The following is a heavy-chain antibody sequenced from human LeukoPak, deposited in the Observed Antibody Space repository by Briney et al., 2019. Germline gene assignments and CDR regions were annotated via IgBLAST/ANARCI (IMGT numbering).Heavy chain of an antibody. Sequence: ASVKVSCTASGYTFTSYGISWVRQAPGQGLEWMGWISAYNGNTNYAQKLQGRVTMTTDTSTSTAYMELRSLRSDDTAVYYCATSYGGNSNFDYWGQGTLVTVSS. J-gene: IGHJ4*02. CDR3: ATSYGGNSNFDY. CDR2: ISAYNGNT. CDR1: GYTFTSYG. D-gene: IGHD4-23*01. V-gene: IGHV1-18*01.